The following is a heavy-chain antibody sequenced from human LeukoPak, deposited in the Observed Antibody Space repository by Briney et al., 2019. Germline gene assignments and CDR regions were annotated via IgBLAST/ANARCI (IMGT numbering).Heavy chain of an antibody. CDR1: GGSISSDY. J-gene: IGHJ6*03. D-gene: IGHD6-19*01. CDR2: IYYIGST. Sequence: PAETLSLTCTVAGGSISSDYWSWIRQSPGKGLEWIGYIYYIGSTNYNPSLQSRVTISVDTSKNQFSLKLSSVTAADTAVYYCARAPRDSSGWYYYFYYMDVWGKGTTVTVSS. CDR3: ARAPRDSSGWYYYFYYMDV. V-gene: IGHV4-59*01.